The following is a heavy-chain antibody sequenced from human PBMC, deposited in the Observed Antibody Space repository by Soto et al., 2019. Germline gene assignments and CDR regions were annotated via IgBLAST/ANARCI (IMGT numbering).Heavy chain of an antibody. J-gene: IGHJ3*02. CDR2: IYYSGST. V-gene: IGHV4-39*01. Sequence: LSLTCTVSGGSISSSSYYWGWIRQPPGKGLEWIGSIYYSGSTYYNPSLKSRVTISVDTSKNQFSLKLSSVTAADTAVYYCARSYSGYDLNAFDIWGQGTMVTVSS. CDR1: GGSISSSSYY. D-gene: IGHD5-12*01. CDR3: ARSYSGYDLNAFDI.